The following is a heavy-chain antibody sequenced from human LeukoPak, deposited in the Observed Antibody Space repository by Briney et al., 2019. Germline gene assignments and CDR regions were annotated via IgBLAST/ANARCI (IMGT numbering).Heavy chain of an antibody. CDR3: AKTRPLDSSSWSHGDY. J-gene: IGHJ4*02. Sequence: GGSLRLSCAASGFTFRSYAMSWVRQAPGKGLEWVSAISGSGDSTYYGDSVKGRFTISRDNSKNTLYLQMNSLRAEDTAVYYCAKTRPLDSSSWSHGDYWGQGTLVTVSS. CDR1: GFTFRSYA. D-gene: IGHD6-13*01. V-gene: IGHV3-23*01. CDR2: ISGSGDST.